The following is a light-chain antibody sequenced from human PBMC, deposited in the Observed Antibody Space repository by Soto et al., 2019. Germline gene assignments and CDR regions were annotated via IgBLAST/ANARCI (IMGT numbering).Light chain of an antibody. CDR1: SSDVGGYNY. J-gene: IGLJ2*01. CDR2: EVS. CDR3: SSYAGSNNFVV. Sequence: ALTQPPSASGSPGQSVTISCTGTSSDVGGYNYVSWYQQHPGKAPKLMIYEVSKRPSGVPDRFSGSKSGNTASLTVSGLQAEDEADYYCSSYAGSNNFVVFGGGTKVTVL. V-gene: IGLV2-8*01.